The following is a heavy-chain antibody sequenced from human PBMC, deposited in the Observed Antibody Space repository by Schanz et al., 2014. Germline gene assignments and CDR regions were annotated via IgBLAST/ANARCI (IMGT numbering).Heavy chain of an antibody. V-gene: IGHV1-18*01. CDR2: ISAQTGDT. J-gene: IGHJ6*03. D-gene: IGHD1-1*01. CDR3: ARDHVVTTDYDYFFYYLDV. CDR1: GYTFTSYG. Sequence: QVQLVQSGAEVKKPGASVKVSCKASGYTFTSYGINWVRQAPGQGLEWMGWISAQTGDTRYAQKMQGRVTMTRDVSSTTAFLELRSLRYDDTAVYYCARDHVVTTDYDYFFYYLDVWATGITVIVSS.